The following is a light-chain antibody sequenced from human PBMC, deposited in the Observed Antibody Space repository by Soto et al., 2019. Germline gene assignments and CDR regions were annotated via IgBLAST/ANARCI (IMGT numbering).Light chain of an antibody. CDR1: RSISRY. CDR2: GAS. Sequence: LSQSPGTLSLSTGERTTLSCRASRSISRYLAWYQQKPGQGPRLLIYGASSRATGTPDRFSGSGSGTDFTLTINRLEPEDFALYYCQQYGSSPPTFAPGTKV. J-gene: IGKJ1*01. CDR3: QQYGSSPPT. V-gene: IGKV3-20*01.